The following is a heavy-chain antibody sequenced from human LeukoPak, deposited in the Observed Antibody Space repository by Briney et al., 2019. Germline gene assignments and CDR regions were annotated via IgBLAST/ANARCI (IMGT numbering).Heavy chain of an antibody. D-gene: IGHD3-16*01. CDR3: ARSLGIFRWQRSLGY. CDR2: MNPNSGNT. J-gene: IGHJ4*02. CDR1: GYTFTSYD. V-gene: IGHV1-8*03. Sequence: ASVKVSCKASGYTFTSYDINWVRQATGQGLEWMGWMNPNSGNTGYAQKFQGRVTITRNTSISTAYMELSSLRSEDTAVYYCARSLGIFRWQRSLGYWGQGTLVTVSS.